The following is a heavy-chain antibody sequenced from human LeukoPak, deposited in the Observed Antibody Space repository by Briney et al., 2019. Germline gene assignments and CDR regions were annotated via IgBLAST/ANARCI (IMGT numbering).Heavy chain of an antibody. V-gene: IGHV1-24*01. J-gene: IGHJ3*02. D-gene: IGHD6-13*01. CDR2: FDPEDGET. CDR3: ARDQGDSSSWRGGWYAFDI. Sequence: ASVKVSCKVSGYTLTELSMHWVRQAPGKGLEWMGGFDPEDGETIYAQKFQGRVTMTEDTSTDTAYMELSSLRSDDTAVYYCARDQGDSSSWRGGWYAFDIWGQGTMVTVSS. CDR1: GYTLTELS.